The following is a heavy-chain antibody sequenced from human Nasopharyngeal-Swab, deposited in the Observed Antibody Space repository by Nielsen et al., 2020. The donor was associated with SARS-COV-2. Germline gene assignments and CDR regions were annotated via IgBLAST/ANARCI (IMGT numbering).Heavy chain of an antibody. D-gene: IGHD1-14*01. J-gene: IGHJ4*02. V-gene: IGHV4-31*02. Sequence: RQAPGKGLEWIGYIYYSGSTYSNPSLKSRVTISVDTSKNQFSLKLSSVTAADAAVYYCARVGRVIDYWGQGTLVTVSS. CDR3: ARVGRVIDY. CDR2: IYYSGST.